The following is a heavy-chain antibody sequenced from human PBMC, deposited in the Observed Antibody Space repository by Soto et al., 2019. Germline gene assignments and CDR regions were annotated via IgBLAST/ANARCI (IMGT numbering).Heavy chain of an antibody. CDR1: VFTGSSNY. D-gene: IGHD2-21*01. J-gene: IGHJ3*01. V-gene: IGHV3-53*01. CDR3: ARARDIRVVRDAFDV. Sequence: GGSLRLSCSASVFTGSSNYMSWFRQGPGKGLEWVSILYASGTTYYADSVEGRFTISRDDSKNTLFLQMDSLRADDTAVYYCARARDIRVVRDAFDVWGRGTMVTVSS. CDR2: LYASGTT.